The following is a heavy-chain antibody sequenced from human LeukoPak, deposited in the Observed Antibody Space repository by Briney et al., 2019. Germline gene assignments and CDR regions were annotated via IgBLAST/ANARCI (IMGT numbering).Heavy chain of an antibody. CDR1: GYTFTGYY. CDR3: ARESGGYCSGGSCYSDQPYYYYMDV. V-gene: IGHV1-2*02. J-gene: IGHJ6*03. Sequence: ASVKVSCKASGYTFTGYYMHWVRQAPGQGLEWMGWINPNSGGTNYAQKFQGRVTMTRDTSISTAYMELSRLRSDDTAVYYCARESGGYCSGGSCYSDQPYYYYMDVWGKGTTVTVSS. D-gene: IGHD2-15*01. CDR2: INPNSGGT.